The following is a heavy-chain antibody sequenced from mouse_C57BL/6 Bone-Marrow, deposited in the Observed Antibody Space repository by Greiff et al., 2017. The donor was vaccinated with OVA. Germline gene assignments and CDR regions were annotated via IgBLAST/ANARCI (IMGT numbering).Heavy chain of an antibody. CDR3: ARGYYGSNLYY. CDR1: GYAFSSSW. Sequence: VQLQQSGPELVKPGASVKISCTASGYAFSSSWMNWVKQRPGKGLEWIGRIYPGDGDTNYNGKFKGKATLTADKSSSTAYMQLSSLTSEDSAVYCCARGYYGSNLYYWGQGTTLTVSS. D-gene: IGHD1-1*01. V-gene: IGHV1-82*01. CDR2: IYPGDGDT. J-gene: IGHJ2*01.